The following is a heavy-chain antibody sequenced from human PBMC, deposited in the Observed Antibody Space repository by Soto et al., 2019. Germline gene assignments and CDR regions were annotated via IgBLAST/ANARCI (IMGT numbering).Heavy chain of an antibody. CDR1: GASISSNDYY. J-gene: IGHJ4*02. Sequence: QVQLQESGPGLVKPSQTLSLTCTVSGASISSNDYYWSWVRQPPGKGLEWIGYIYHSGSTYYNPSLKSRLTLSQDTSKNQFSLQLTSVTAADTAVYFCASVGHSFWNGKYCFDYWGQGALVTVSS. CDR2: IYHSGST. CDR3: ASVGHSFWNGKYCFDY. V-gene: IGHV4-30-4*01. D-gene: IGHD3-3*01.